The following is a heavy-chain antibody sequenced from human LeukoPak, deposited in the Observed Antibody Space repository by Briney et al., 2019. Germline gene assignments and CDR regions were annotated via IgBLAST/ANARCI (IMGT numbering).Heavy chain of an antibody. D-gene: IGHD2-15*01. J-gene: IGHJ5*02. Sequence: GGSLRLSCAASGFTFSSYAMSWVRQAPGKGLEWVSAISGSGGSTYYADSVKGRFTISRDNSKNTLYLQMNSLRAEDTAVYYCAVIGLHCSGGSCYSRWFDPWGQGTPVTVSS. CDR2: ISGSGGST. CDR3: AVIGLHCSGGSCYSRWFDP. V-gene: IGHV3-23*01. CDR1: GFTFSSYA.